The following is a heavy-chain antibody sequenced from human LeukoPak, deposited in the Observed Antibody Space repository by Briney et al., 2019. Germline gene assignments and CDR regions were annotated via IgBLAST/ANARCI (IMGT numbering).Heavy chain of an antibody. CDR1: GGSFSGYY. CDR3: ARRGVYYDSSGYHYYFDY. D-gene: IGHD3-22*01. J-gene: IGHJ4*02. CDR2: INHSGST. Sequence: PETLSLTCAVYGGSFSGYYWSWIRQPPGKGLEWIGEINHSGSTNYNPSLKSRVIISVDMSKNQFSLKLSSVTAADTAVYYCARRGVYYDSSGYHYYFDYWGQGTLVTVSS. V-gene: IGHV4-34*01.